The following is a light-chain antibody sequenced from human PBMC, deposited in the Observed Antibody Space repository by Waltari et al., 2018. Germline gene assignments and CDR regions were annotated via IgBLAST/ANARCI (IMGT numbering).Light chain of an antibody. Sequence: WYQHRPRTAPKRHILGNDPRPSGVPDRFSGSKSGTSASLASRGLQSEDDADYYCATWDDRLTAVFGGGTKLTVL. CDR2: GND. CDR3: ATWDDRLTAV. J-gene: IGLJ2*01. V-gene: IGLV1-47*01.